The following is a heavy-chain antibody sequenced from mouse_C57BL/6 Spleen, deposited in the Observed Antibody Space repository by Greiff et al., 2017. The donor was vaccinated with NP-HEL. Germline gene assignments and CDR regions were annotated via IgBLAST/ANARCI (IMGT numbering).Heavy chain of an antibody. CDR3: ASPLITTVVPFAY. CDR2: IYPGDGDT. D-gene: IGHD1-1*01. Sequence: QVQLKQSGAELVKPGASVKISCKASGYAFSSYWMNWVKQRPGKGLEWIGQIYPGDGDTNYNGKFKGKATLTADKSSSTAYMQLSSLTSEDSAVYFCASPLITTVVPFAYWGQGTLVTVSA. V-gene: IGHV1-80*01. J-gene: IGHJ3*01. CDR1: GYAFSSYW.